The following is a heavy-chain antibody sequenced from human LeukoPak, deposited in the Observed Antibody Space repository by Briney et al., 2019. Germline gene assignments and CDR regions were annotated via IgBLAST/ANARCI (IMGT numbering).Heavy chain of an antibody. D-gene: IGHD2-15*01. CDR3: AREIVVVVAATWFDP. V-gene: IGHV4-61*02. CDR1: GGSISSGSYY. J-gene: IGHJ5*02. CDR2: IYTSGST. Sequence: SQTLSLTCTVSGGSISSGSYYWSWIRQPAGKGLEWIGRIYTSGSTNYKPSLKSRVAISVDTSKNPLSLKLSSVRAGDTAVYYCAREIVVVVAATWFDPWGEGTLVTVSS.